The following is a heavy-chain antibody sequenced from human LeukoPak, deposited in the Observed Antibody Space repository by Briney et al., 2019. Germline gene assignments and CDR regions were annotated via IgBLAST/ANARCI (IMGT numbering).Heavy chain of an antibody. J-gene: IGHJ4*02. CDR3: AKDNYYDSSGPLKY. D-gene: IGHD3-22*01. Sequence: SGGSLRLSCAASGFTFSSYAMSWVRQAPGKGLEWVSAISGSGGSTYYADSVKGRFTISRDNSKNTLYLQMNSLRAEDTAVYYCAKDNYYDSSGPLKYWDQGTLVTVSS. V-gene: IGHV3-23*01. CDR2: ISGSGGST. CDR1: GFTFSSYA.